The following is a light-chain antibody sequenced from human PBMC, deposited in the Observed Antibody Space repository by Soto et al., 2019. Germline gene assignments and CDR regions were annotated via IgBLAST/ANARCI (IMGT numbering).Light chain of an antibody. Sequence: VLTQSPATLSLSPGERGTLSCRASDSINNRLAWYQQKPGQAPRLLIYDVFNRATGTPARFSGSGSGTDFTLTISSLQSEDFAVYYCQQYNNWPPWTFGQGTKVDIK. CDR2: DVF. CDR3: QQYNNWPPWT. CDR1: DSINNR. J-gene: IGKJ1*01. V-gene: IGKV3-11*01.